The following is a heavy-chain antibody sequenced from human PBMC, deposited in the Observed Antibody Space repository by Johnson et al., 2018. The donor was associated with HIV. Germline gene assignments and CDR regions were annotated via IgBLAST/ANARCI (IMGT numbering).Heavy chain of an antibody. Sequence: VQLMESGGGLVQPGGSLRLSCAASGFTFSSYAMSWVRQAPGKGLEGVSIIYSGGTTYYEDTVKGRCTISRDNSKNTLYLQMNSLRTEDTAMYYCAKGHSSGYPKDAFDIWGRGTMVTVSS. CDR2: IYSGGTT. CDR3: AKGHSSGYPKDAFDI. V-gene: IGHV3-66*02. D-gene: IGHD3-22*01. J-gene: IGHJ3*02. CDR1: GFTFSSYA.